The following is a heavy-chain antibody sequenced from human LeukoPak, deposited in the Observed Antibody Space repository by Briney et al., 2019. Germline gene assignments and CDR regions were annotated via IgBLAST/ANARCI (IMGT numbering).Heavy chain of an antibody. CDR2: ISGSGGST. Sequence: GGSLRLSCAASGFTFSDYNMRWIRQAPGKGLEWVSAISGSGGSTYYADSVKGRFTISRDNSKNTLYLQMNSLRAEDTAVYYCAKALGYDSSGYYHYYFDYWGQGTLVTVSS. CDR3: AKALGYDSSGYYHYYFDY. J-gene: IGHJ4*02. CDR1: GFTFSDYN. V-gene: IGHV3-23*01. D-gene: IGHD3-22*01.